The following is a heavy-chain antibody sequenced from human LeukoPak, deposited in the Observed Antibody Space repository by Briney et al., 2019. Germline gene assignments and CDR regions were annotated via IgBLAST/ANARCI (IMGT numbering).Heavy chain of an antibody. CDR1: GFTFSSYG. Sequence: GSLRLSCAASGFTFSSYGMHWVRQAPGKGLEWVAFIRYDGNNKYYADSVKGRFTISRDNAKNSLYLQMNSLRGEDTAVYYCTRDSGYNAFDIWGQGTMVTVSS. V-gene: IGHV3-30*02. J-gene: IGHJ3*02. CDR3: TRDSGYNAFDI. CDR2: IRYDGNNK. D-gene: IGHD5-12*01.